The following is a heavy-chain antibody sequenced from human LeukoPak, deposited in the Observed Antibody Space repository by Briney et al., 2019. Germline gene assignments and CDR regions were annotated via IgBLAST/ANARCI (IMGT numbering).Heavy chain of an antibody. Sequence: GGSLRLSCAASGFTFSSYAMSWVRQAPGKGLEWVSAISGSGGSTYYADSVKGRFTISRDNSKNTLYLQMNSLRVEDTAVYYCAKQPVSYGDSTVVDYWGQGTLVTVSS. D-gene: IGHD4-17*01. J-gene: IGHJ4*02. CDR3: AKQPVSYGDSTVVDY. CDR1: GFTFSSYA. CDR2: ISGSGGST. V-gene: IGHV3-23*01.